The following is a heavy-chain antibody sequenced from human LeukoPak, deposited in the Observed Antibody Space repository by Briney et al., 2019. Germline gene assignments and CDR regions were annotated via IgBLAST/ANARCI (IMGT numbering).Heavy chain of an antibody. J-gene: IGHJ4*02. CDR1: GLSFSSFA. D-gene: IGHD3-16*01. V-gene: IGHV3-23*01. CDR2: IRGNSDT. CDR3: ARASWVSSTDAVR. Sequence: GGSLRLSCAASGLSFSSFAMSWVRQGPARGLEWVSSIRGNSDTFYADSVKGRFALSSDSSTNTVYFQLNNLRVEDTAIYYCARASWVSSTDAVRWGQGTLVTVSS.